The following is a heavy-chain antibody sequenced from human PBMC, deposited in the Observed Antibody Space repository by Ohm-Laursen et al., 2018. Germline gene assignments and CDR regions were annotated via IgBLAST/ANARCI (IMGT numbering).Heavy chain of an antibody. D-gene: IGHD6-25*01. V-gene: IGHV3-53*01. CDR2: IHSGGNT. Sequence: SIRLSCAASGFTVNNNYMSWVRQAPGKGLEWVSVIHSGGNTYYVDSVKGRFTISRDNSKNTLYLQMNSLRDEDTAVYYCATAGPYSGDDYWGQGTLVNVSS. CDR1: GFTVNNNY. CDR3: ATAGPYSGDDY. J-gene: IGHJ4*02.